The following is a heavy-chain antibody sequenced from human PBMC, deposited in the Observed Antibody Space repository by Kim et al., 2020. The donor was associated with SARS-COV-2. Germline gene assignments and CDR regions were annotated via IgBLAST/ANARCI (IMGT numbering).Heavy chain of an antibody. Sequence: DEKDYSKSLKTRLTISKDTSKNQVVLKMTNMDAVDTATYYGARTRGGMDVWGQGTTVTVSS. D-gene: IGHD3-10*01. CDR2: DEK. J-gene: IGHJ6*02. V-gene: IGHV2-70*01. CDR3: ARTRGGMDV.